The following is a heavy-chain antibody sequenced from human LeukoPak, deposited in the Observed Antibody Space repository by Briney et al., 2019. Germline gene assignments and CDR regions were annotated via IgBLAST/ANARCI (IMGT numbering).Heavy chain of an antibody. J-gene: IGHJ5*02. CDR1: GGSIRSSYYY. V-gene: IGHV4-39*01. D-gene: IGHD3-10*01. CDR2: IYYAGYT. Sequence: PSETLSLTCTVSGGSIRSSYYYWGWIRQPPGKGLEWIGSIYYAGYTFYKPSLRSRVAISVDTSKNQFSLTLSSMTAADTAVYYCARHPIFSGAGSELWFDPWGQGTLVTVSS. CDR3: ARHPIFSGAGSELWFDP.